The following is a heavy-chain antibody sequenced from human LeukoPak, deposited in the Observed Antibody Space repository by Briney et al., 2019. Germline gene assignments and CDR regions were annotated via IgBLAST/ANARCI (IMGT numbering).Heavy chain of an antibody. D-gene: IGHD2-15*01. J-gene: IGHJ5*02. CDR2: INPNSGGT. CDR1: GYTFTAYY. Sequence: ASVKVSCKASGYTFTAYYMYWVRQAPGQGLEWMGWINPNSGGTNYAQKFQGRVTMTRDTSISTAYMELSRLTSDDTAVYYCARDRYCSGGSCYRWFDPWGQGTLVTVSS. V-gene: IGHV1-2*02. CDR3: ARDRYCSGGSCYRWFDP.